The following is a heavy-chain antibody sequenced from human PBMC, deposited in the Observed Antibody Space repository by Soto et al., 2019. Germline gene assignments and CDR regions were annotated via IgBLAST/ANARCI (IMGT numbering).Heavy chain of an antibody. CDR3: ARDKQWLDYYYGMDV. CDR2: ISSSSSTI. D-gene: IGHD6-19*01. Sequence: PGGSLRLSCAASGFTFSSYSMNWVRQAPGKGLEWVSYISSSSSTIYYADSVKGRFTVSRDNAKNSLYLQMNSLRDEDTAVYYCARDKQWLDYYYGMDVWGQGTTVTVSS. CDR1: GFTFSSYS. J-gene: IGHJ6*02. V-gene: IGHV3-48*02.